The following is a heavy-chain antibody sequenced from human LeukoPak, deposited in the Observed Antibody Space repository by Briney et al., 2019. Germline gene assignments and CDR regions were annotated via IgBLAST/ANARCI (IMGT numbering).Heavy chain of an antibody. CDR2: INLDGSEK. D-gene: IGHD6-19*01. CDR1: GFTFSSYW. CDR3: TRDEPGSSWFN. Sequence: GGSLRLSCAASGFTFSSYWMSWVRQAPGKGLEWVANINLDGSEKYYVDSVKGRFTISRDNFKNTLNLQMNSLRAEDSAIYYCTRDEPGSSWFNWGQGTLVTVSS. J-gene: IGHJ4*02. V-gene: IGHV3-7*03.